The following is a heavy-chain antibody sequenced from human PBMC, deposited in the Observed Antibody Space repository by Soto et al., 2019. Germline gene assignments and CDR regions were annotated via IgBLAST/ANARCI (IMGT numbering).Heavy chain of an antibody. Sequence: QVQLQQWGAGLLKPSETLSLTCAVYGGSFSGYYWSWIRQPPGKGLEWIGEINHSGSTNYNPSLKSRVTISVDTSKNQFSLKLSSVTAADTAVYYCARGHWFDPCGQGTLVTVSS. V-gene: IGHV4-34*01. CDR3: ARGHWFDP. CDR1: GGSFSGYY. J-gene: IGHJ5*02. CDR2: INHSGST.